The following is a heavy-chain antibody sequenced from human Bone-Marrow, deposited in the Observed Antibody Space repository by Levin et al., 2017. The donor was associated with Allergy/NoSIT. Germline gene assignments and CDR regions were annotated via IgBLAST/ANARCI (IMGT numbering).Heavy chain of an antibody. Sequence: ASVKVSCKASGYTFTGYYMHWVRQAPGQGLEWMGWINPNSGGTNYAQKFQGRVTMTRDTSISTAYMELSRLRSDDTAVYYCASRRAGSSYGYGLDYWGQGTLVTVSS. CDR3: ASRRAGSSYGYGLDY. CDR1: GYTFTGYY. J-gene: IGHJ4*02. V-gene: IGHV1-2*02. CDR2: INPNSGGT. D-gene: IGHD5-18*01.